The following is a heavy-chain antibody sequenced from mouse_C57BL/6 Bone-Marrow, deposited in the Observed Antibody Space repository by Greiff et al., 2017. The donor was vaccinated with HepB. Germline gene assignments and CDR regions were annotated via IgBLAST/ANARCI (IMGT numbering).Heavy chain of an antibody. CDR2: IYPRSGNT. D-gene: IGHD2-4*01. V-gene: IGHV1-81*01. CDR1: GYTFTSYG. J-gene: IGHJ3*01. Sequence: QVQLKESGAELARPGASVKLSCKASGYTFTSYGISWVKQRTGQGLEWIGEIYPRSGNTYYNEKFKGKATLTADKSSSTAYMELRSLTSEDSAVYFCARSGDYDAFAYWGQGTLVTVSA. CDR3: ARSGDYDAFAY.